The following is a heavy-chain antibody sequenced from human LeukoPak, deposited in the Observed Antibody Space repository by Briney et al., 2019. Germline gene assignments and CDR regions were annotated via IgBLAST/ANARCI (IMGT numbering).Heavy chain of an antibody. Sequence: SETLSLTCTVSVGSINLYFWSWIRQPPGKGLEWIGDIYYTGSTNYNPSLKSRVTISVDTSKSQFSLKLNSVTAADTAVYFCARGGSSDWYAVSLDYWGQGTLVTVSS. CDR3: ARGGSSDWYAVSLDY. CDR1: VGSINLYF. CDR2: IYYTGST. D-gene: IGHD6-13*01. V-gene: IGHV4-59*01. J-gene: IGHJ4*02.